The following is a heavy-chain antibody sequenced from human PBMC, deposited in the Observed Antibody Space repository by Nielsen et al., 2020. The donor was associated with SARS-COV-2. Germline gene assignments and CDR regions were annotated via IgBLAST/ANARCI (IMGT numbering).Heavy chain of an antibody. Sequence: ASVKVSCKASVGTFSSYAISWVRQAPGKGLEWIGGFDPEDGETIYAQKFQGRVTMTEDTSTDTAYMELSSLRSEDTAVYYCARRYCSSTSCPIFDYWGQGTLVTVSS. D-gene: IGHD2-2*01. J-gene: IGHJ4*02. V-gene: IGHV1-24*01. CDR2: FDPEDGET. CDR1: VGTFSSYA. CDR3: ARRYCSSTSCPIFDY.